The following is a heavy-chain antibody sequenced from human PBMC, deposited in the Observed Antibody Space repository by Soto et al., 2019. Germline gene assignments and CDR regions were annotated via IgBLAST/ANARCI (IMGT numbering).Heavy chain of an antibody. Sequence: GESLKISCKGSGYSFTSYWIGWVRQMPGKGLEWMGIIYPGDSDTRYSPSFQGQVTISADKSISTAYLQWSSLKASDTAMYYCARHRGCISTSCHGYYYGMDVWGQGTTVTISS. D-gene: IGHD2-2*01. J-gene: IGHJ6*02. CDR2: IYPGDSDT. CDR3: ARHRGCISTSCHGYYYGMDV. CDR1: GYSFTSYW. V-gene: IGHV5-51*01.